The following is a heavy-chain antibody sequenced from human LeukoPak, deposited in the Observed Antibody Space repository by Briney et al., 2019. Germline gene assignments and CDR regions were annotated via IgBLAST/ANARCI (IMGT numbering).Heavy chain of an antibody. Sequence: GASVKVSCKASGYTFTSYAMNWVRQAPGQGLEWMGGIIPIFGTANYAQKFQGRVTITADESTSTAYMELSSLRSEDTAVYYCARVPSTAMVYYFDYWGQGTLVTVSS. CDR2: IIPIFGTA. CDR1: GYTFTSYA. J-gene: IGHJ4*02. V-gene: IGHV1-69*13. CDR3: ARVPSTAMVYYFDY. D-gene: IGHD5-18*01.